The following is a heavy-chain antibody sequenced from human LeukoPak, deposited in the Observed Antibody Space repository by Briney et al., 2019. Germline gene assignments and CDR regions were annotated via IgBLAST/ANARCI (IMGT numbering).Heavy chain of an antibody. J-gene: IGHJ4*02. V-gene: IGHV3-15*01. CDR2: IKSKTDGGTT. CDR1: GFTFSSAW. CDR3: TTEGYCSGGNCYSYDN. D-gene: IGHD2-15*01. Sequence: GGSLRLSCAASGFTFSSAWLSWVRQAPGKGLEWVGRIKSKTDGGTTDYAAPVKGRFTISRDDSKNKLFLQMNSLKTEDTAVYYCTTEGYCSGGNCYSYDNWGQGNLVTVSS.